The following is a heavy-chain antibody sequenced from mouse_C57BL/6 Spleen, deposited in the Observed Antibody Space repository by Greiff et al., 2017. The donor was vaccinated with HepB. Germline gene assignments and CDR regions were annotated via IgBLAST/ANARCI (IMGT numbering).Heavy chain of an antibody. CDR1: GFTFSSYA. CDR3: ARPYDYDTGFAY. D-gene: IGHD2-4*01. V-gene: IGHV5-4*01. J-gene: IGHJ3*01. CDR2: ISDGGSYT. Sequence: EVQLVESGGGLVKPGGSLKLSCAASGFTFSSYAMSWVRQTPEKRLEWVATISDGGSYTYYPDNVKGRFTISRDNAKNNLYLQMSHLKSEDTAMYYCARPYDYDTGFAYWGQGTLVTVSA.